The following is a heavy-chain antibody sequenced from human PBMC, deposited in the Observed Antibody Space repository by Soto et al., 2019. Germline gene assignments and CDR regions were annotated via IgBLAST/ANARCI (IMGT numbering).Heavy chain of an antibody. D-gene: IGHD3-10*01. CDR3: ATDKFGAGRVGVHS. V-gene: IGHV1-69*08. J-gene: IGHJ5*02. Sequence: QVQLVQSGAEVKKPGASLRVSCETSGDTSTIYTITWVRQAPGQGLQWMGRIVPLLRITNYAQEFQGRLTITADEYTSAAHLELATLTSEDTAVYYCATDKFGAGRVGVHSWGQGTLVIVSS. CDR1: GDTSTIYT. CDR2: IVPLLRIT.